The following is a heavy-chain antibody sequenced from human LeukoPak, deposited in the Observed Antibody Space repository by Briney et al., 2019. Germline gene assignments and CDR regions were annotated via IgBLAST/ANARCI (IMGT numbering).Heavy chain of an antibody. J-gene: IGHJ3*02. V-gene: IGHV4-34*01. Sequence: TSETLSLTCAVYGGSFSGYYWSWIRQPPGKGLEWIGEINHSGSTNYNPSLKSRVTISVDTSKNQFSLKLSSVTAADTAVYYCARDYADAFDIWGQGTMVTVPS. CDR2: INHSGST. CDR3: ARDYADAFDI. D-gene: IGHD4-17*01. CDR1: GGSFSGYY.